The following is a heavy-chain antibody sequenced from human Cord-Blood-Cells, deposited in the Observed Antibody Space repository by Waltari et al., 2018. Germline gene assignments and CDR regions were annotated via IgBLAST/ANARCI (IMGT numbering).Heavy chain of an antibody. CDR2: INHSGST. V-gene: IGHV4-34*01. CDR1: GGSFSGYY. Sequence: QVQLQQWGAGLLKPSETLSLTCAVYGGSFSGYYWSWIRQPPGKGLEWIGEINHSGSTTYTPPLKNRVTISVDTSKNQFSLKLSSVTAADTAVYYCASGVVVVPAATSRSWYFDLWGRGTLVTVSS. D-gene: IGHD2-2*01. CDR3: ASGVVVVPAATSRSWYFDL. J-gene: IGHJ2*01.